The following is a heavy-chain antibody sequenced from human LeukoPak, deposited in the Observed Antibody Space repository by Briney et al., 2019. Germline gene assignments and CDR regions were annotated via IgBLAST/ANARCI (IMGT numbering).Heavy chain of an antibody. V-gene: IGHV3-30*04. J-gene: IGHJ4*02. CDR3: ARDGGGTSADYYFDY. CDR1: RFTFTSYA. Sequence: TGGSLRLSCAASRFTFTSYAMHWVRQAPGKGLEWVAVLSYGGRDKHYADSVKGRFTISRDQSKSTMYLQMNSLRAEDTGVYYCARDGGGTSADYYFDYWGQGTLVTVSS. CDR2: LSYGGRDK. D-gene: IGHD2-2*01.